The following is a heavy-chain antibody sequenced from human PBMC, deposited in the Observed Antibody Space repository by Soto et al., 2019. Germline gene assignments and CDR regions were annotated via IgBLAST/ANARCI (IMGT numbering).Heavy chain of an antibody. CDR2: ISSSSSYI. Sequence: EVQLVESGGGLVKPGGSLRLSCAASGFTFSSYSMNWVRQAPGKGLEWVSSISSSSSYIYYADSVKGRFTISRDNAKNSLYLQMNRLRAEDTAVYYCARDQPGYSYGYGLGYWGQGNLVTVSS. CDR1: GFTFSSYS. D-gene: IGHD5-18*01. CDR3: ARDQPGYSYGYGLGY. J-gene: IGHJ4*02. V-gene: IGHV3-21*01.